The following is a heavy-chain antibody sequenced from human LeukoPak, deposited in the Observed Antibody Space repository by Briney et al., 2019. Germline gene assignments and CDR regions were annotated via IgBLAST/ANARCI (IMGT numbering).Heavy chain of an antibody. CDR2: IYYSGST. J-gene: IGHJ4*02. CDR3: ASSNIVLMVYALRFDY. D-gene: IGHD2-8*01. CDR1: GGSISSGDYY. V-gene: IGHV4-61*08. Sequence: SETLSLTCTVSGGSISSGDYYWSWIRQPPGKGLEWIGYIYYSGSTNYNPSLKSRVTISVDTSKNQFSLKLSSVTAADTAVYYCASSNIVLMVYALRFDYWGQGTLVTVSS.